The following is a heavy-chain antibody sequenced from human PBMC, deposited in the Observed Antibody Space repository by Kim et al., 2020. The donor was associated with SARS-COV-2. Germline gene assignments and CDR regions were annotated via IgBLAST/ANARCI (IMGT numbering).Heavy chain of an antibody. CDR1: GFTFSSYG. CDR2: ISYDGSNK. V-gene: IGHV3-30*18. D-gene: IGHD4-17*01. Sequence: GGSLRLSCAASGFTFSSYGMHWVRQAPGKGLEWVAVISYDGSNKYYADSVKGRFTISRDNSKNTLYLQMNSLRAEDTAVYYCAKDFLDYGDYITDPRYYYYGMDVWGQGTTVTVSS. J-gene: IGHJ6*02. CDR3: AKDFLDYGDYITDPRYYYYGMDV.